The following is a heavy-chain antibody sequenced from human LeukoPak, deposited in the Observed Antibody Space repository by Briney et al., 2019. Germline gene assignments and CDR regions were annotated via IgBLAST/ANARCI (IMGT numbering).Heavy chain of an antibody. Sequence: GASVKVSCKASGGTFGSYAISWVRQATGQGLEWMGRIIPIFGTANYAQKFQGRVTITTDESTSTAYMELSSLRSEDTAVYYCARDLGCTNGVCYGYWFDPWGQGTLVTVSS. CDR1: GGTFGSYA. V-gene: IGHV1-69*05. CDR2: IIPIFGTA. CDR3: ARDLGCTNGVCYGYWFDP. D-gene: IGHD2-8*01. J-gene: IGHJ5*02.